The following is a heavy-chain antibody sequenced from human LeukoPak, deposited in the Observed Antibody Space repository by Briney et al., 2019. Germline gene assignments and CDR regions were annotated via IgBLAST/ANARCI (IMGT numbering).Heavy chain of an antibody. J-gene: IGHJ4*02. CDR1: GFTFSSYS. V-gene: IGHV3-48*01. CDR3: ARDEYYYDSSGYYSQGCDY. Sequence: PGGSLRLSCAASGFTFSSYSRNWVRQAPGKGLEWVSYISIISSTIYYADSVKGRFTISRDNAKNSLYLQMNSLRAEDTAVYYCARDEYYYDSSGYYSQGCDYWGQGTLVTVSS. CDR2: ISIISSTI. D-gene: IGHD3-22*01.